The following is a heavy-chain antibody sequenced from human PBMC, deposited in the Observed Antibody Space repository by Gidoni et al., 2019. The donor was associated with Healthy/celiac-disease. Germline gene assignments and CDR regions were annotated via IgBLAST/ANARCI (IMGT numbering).Heavy chain of an antibody. Sequence: QLQLQESGPGLVKPSETLSLTCTVSGGSISSSSYYWGWIRQPPGKGLEWIGSIYYSGSTYYNPSLKSRVTISVDTSKNQFSLKLSSVTAADTAVYYCARVYCSSTSCYQNTPNWFDPWGQGTLVTVSS. CDR3: ARVYCSSTSCYQNTPNWFDP. V-gene: IGHV4-39*01. J-gene: IGHJ5*02. D-gene: IGHD2-2*01. CDR1: GGSISSSSYY. CDR2: IYYSGST.